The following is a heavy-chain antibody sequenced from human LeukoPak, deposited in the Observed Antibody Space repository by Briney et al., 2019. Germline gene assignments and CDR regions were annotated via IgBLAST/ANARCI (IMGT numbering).Heavy chain of an antibody. V-gene: IGHV3-7*01. Sequence: PGGSLRLSCAASGFTVSSNYMSWVRQAPERGLEWVANIKPDGSEQYYVDSVKGRFTISRDNAKNSMYLQISSLRAEDTAVYYCVRGGGLLPDYWGQGTPVTVSS. D-gene: IGHD2-15*01. J-gene: IGHJ4*02. CDR1: GFTVSSNY. CDR2: IKPDGSEQ. CDR3: VRGGGLLPDY.